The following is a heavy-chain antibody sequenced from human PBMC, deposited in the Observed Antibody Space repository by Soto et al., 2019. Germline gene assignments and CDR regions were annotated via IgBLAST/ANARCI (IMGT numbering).Heavy chain of an antibody. CDR3: ARVARGRVVGATPPCFDY. Sequence: KSSETLSLTCTVSGGSISSGIYYWSWIRQDPGTGLEWIGHIYYSGSTYYNPSLKSRVSISVDTSKNQFSLKLTSVTAADTAVYYCARVARGRVVGATPPCFDYWGQGTLATVSS. V-gene: IGHV4-31*03. J-gene: IGHJ4*02. CDR1: GGSISSGIYY. CDR2: IYYSGST. D-gene: IGHD1-26*01.